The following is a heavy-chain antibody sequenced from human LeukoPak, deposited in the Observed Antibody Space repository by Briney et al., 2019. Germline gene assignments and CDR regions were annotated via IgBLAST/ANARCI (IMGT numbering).Heavy chain of an antibody. J-gene: IGHJ4*02. Sequence: GASVKVSCKASGYTFTGHYIHWVRQAPGQGLEWMGWINGHDGGTNFAQKFQDRVTMTRDTSITTAYMELTSLTPDDTAVYYCVRDFDWGPDYWGQGTLVTVSS. D-gene: IGHD3-9*01. V-gene: IGHV1-2*02. CDR1: GYTFTGHY. CDR3: VRDFDWGPDY. CDR2: INGHDGGT.